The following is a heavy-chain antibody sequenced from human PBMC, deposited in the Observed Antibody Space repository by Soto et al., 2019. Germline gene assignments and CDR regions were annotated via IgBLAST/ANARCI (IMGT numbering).Heavy chain of an antibody. CDR2: IYYSGIT. J-gene: IGHJ4*02. D-gene: IGHD2-15*01. Sequence: QVQLQESGPGLVKPSQTLSLTCTVSGGSISSGGYYWSWIRQHPVKGLEWIGYIYYSGITYYNPSLQSRVTISVDTSKNQFSMKLSSVTATDTAVYYCAREQCSGGSCPLDYWGQGTLVTVSS. V-gene: IGHV4-31*03. CDR1: GGSISSGGYY. CDR3: AREQCSGGSCPLDY.